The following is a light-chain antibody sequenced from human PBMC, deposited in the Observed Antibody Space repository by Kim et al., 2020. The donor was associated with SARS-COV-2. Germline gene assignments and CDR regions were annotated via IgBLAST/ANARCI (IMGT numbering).Light chain of an antibody. V-gene: IGKV2-28*01. Sequence: PASISGRASQSLLHSNGYNYLDWYLQKPGQSPQLLINWGSNRASGVADRFSGSGSGTDFTLKISRVEAEDVGVYYCMQAIQIPHTFGQGTRLEIK. CDR2: WGS. J-gene: IGKJ5*01. CDR1: QSLLHSNGYNY. CDR3: MQAIQIPHT.